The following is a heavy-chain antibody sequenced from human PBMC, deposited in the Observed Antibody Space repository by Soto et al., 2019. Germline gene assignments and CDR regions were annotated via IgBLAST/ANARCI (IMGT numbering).Heavy chain of an antibody. Sequence: GGSLRLSCAASGFTFSSYAMSWVRQAPGKGLEWVSAISGSGGITYYAESVKGRFTISRDNSKNTLYLQMNSLRAEDTAVYYCAKSPPVDIVVVPAAIYYFDYWGQGTLVTVSS. J-gene: IGHJ4*02. CDR2: ISGSGGIT. CDR3: AKSPPVDIVVVPAAIYYFDY. D-gene: IGHD2-2*03. CDR1: GFTFSSYA. V-gene: IGHV3-23*01.